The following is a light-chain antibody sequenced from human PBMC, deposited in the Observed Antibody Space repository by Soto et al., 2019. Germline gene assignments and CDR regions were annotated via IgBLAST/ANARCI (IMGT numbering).Light chain of an antibody. CDR2: GNN. V-gene: IGLV1-40*01. CDR3: QSYDSSLTGSKV. J-gene: IGLJ1*01. Sequence: QSVLTQPPSVSGAPGQRVTISCTGSISSIGAGFDVHWYQQLPGAAPKLLIYGNNYRASGVPDRFSGSKSVTSASLATTGLQAEDEADYYCQSYDSSLTGSKVFGTGTKVTVL. CDR1: ISSIGAGFD.